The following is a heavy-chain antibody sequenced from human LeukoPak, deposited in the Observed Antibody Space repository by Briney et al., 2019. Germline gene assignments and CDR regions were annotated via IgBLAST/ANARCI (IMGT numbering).Heavy chain of an antibody. CDR3: ARLSAMVRGPEDIFYFEY. CDR1: GFTFTNYW. Sequence: PGGSLRLSCAASGFTFTNYWMSWVRQAPGKGLEWVANIRQDGSEKYYVDSVKGRFTISRDIAKQSVFLQMNSLRVEDTALYYCARLSAMVRGPEDIFYFEYWGLGTLVNVSS. V-gene: IGHV3-7*01. J-gene: IGHJ4*02. CDR2: IRQDGSEK. D-gene: IGHD3-10*01.